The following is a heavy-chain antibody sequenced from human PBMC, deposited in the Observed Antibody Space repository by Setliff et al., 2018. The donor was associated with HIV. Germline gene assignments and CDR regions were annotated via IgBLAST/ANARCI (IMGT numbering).Heavy chain of an antibody. D-gene: IGHD5-12*01. CDR2: IYYSGTA. CDR1: GGSISSYY. J-gene: IGHJ4*02. CDR3: ARLKSASGYFGFDS. V-gene: IGHV4-59*08. Sequence: PSETLSLTCNVSGGSISSYYWSWIRLPPGKGLEWIGYIYYSGTADYNPSLKSRATISIDTSNNQFALKLTSMTAADTAVYFCARLKSASGYFGFDSWGQGILVTSPQ.